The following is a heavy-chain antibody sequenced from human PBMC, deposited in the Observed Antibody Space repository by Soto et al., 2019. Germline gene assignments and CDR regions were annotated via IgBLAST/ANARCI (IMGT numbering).Heavy chain of an antibody. CDR2: ISYDGSNK. CDR3: AKGGWYRHYFDY. J-gene: IGHJ4*02. CDR1: GFTFSSYG. V-gene: IGHV3-30*18. Sequence: QVQLVESGGGVVQPGRSLRLSCAASGFTFSSYGMHWVRQAPGKGLEWVAVISYDGSNKYYADSVKGRFTISRDNSKNTLYLQMNSLRAEDTAVYYCAKGGWYRHYFDYWGQGTLVTVSS. D-gene: IGHD6-19*01.